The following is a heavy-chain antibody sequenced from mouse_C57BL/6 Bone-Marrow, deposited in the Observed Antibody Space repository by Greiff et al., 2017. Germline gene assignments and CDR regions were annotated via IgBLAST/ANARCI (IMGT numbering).Heavy chain of an antibody. CDR3: ARAYYGSSFAY. J-gene: IGHJ3*01. CDR2: IYPRSGNT. D-gene: IGHD1-1*01. CDR1: GYTFTSYG. V-gene: IGHV1-81*01. Sequence: VQLQQSGAELARPGASVKLSCKASGYTFTSYGISWVKQRTGQGLEWIGEIYPRSGNTYYNEKFKGKATLTADKSSSTAYMELRSLTSEDSAVYFWARAYYGSSFAYWGQGTLVTVSA.